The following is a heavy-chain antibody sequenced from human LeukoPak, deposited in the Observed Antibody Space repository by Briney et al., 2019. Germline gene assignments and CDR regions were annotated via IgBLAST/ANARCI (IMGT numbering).Heavy chain of an antibody. Sequence: SGGSLRLSCAASGFTFSSYAMSWVRQAPGKGLEWVSAISGSGGSTYYADSVKGRFTISRDNSKNSLYLQMNSLRAEDTAVYYCAKDPIAAAGKSDYWGQGTLVTVSS. CDR3: AKDPIAAAGKSDY. CDR1: GFTFSSYA. V-gene: IGHV3-23*01. D-gene: IGHD6-13*01. J-gene: IGHJ4*02. CDR2: ISGSGGST.